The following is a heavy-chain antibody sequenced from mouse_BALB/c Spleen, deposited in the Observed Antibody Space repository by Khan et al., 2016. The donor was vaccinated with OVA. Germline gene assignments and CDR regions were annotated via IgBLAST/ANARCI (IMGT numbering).Heavy chain of an antibody. CDR3: ARHGSTAWFPY. J-gene: IGHJ3*01. CDR1: GYSFTRYS. CDR2: IDPFNGGS. V-gene: IGHV1-31*01. D-gene: IGHD1-1*01. Sequence: VQLQQSGPELMKPGASVKISCTASGYSFTRYSIHWLKHSHRNSLEWLGYIDPFNGGSPYNQKFKVKATLPVDKSSNTAYMHLTSLTSADSAVYCCARHGSTAWFPYGGQGTLGTVSA.